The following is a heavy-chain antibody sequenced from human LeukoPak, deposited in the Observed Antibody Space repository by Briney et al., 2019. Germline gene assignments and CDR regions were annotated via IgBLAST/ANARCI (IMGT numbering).Heavy chain of an antibody. D-gene: IGHD1-14*01. CDR1: GFTFSDYY. Sequence: PGGSLRLSCAASGFTFSDYYTSWIRQAPGKGLEWVADISSNGDIKSYGDSAGGRFTISRDNFKNSLYLEMNNLRAEDTAVYYCAREIVAGTFDYWGQETLLTVAS. CDR3: AREIVAGTFDY. V-gene: IGHV3-11*01. J-gene: IGHJ4*02. CDR2: ISSNGDIK.